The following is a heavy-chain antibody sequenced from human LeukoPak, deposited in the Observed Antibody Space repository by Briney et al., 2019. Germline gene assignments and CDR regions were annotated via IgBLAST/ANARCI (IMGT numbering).Heavy chain of an antibody. V-gene: IGHV4-34*01. D-gene: IGHD6-19*01. Sequence: SETLSLTCAVYGGSFSGYCWSWIRQPPGKGLEWIGEINHSGSTNYNPSLKSRVTISVDTSKNQLSLKLSSVTAADTAVYYCARGEGGQWPYQGAFFDYWGQGTLVTVSS. CDR3: ARGEGGQWPYQGAFFDY. CDR2: INHSGST. J-gene: IGHJ4*02. CDR1: GGSFSGYC.